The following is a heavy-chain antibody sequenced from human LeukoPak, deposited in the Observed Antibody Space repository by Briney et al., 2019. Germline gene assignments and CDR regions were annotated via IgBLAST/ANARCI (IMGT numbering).Heavy chain of an antibody. CDR3: ARVTRNWFDP. Sequence: PSETLSLTCAVYGGSFSGYYWSWIRQPPGKGLEWIGSIYYSGSTYYDPSLKSRVTISVDTSKNQFSLKLSSVTAADTAVYYCARVTRNWFDPWGQGTLVTVSS. J-gene: IGHJ5*02. CDR1: GGSFSGYY. D-gene: IGHD2-21*02. V-gene: IGHV4-34*01. CDR2: IYYSGST.